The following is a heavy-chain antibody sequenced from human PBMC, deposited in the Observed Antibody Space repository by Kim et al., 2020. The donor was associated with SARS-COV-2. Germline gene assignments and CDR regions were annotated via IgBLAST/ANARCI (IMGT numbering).Heavy chain of an antibody. J-gene: IGHJ4*02. CDR3: ARASSITIFGVVIIQGFDY. Sequence: SRVTISADTSKTQFSLKLSSVTAADTAVYYCARASSITIFGVVIIQGFDYWGQGTLVTVSS. D-gene: IGHD3-3*01. V-gene: IGHV4-59*01.